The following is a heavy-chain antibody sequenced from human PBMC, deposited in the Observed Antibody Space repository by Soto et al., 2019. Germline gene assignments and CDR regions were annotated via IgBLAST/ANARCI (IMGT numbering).Heavy chain of an antibody. CDR3: ARDVPAANPDYYYYYYMDV. CDR1: GGSISSYY. V-gene: IGHV4-59*01. Sequence: SETLSLTCTVSGGSISSYYWSWIRQPPGKGLEWIGHIYYSGSTNYNPSLKSRVTISVDTSKNQFSLKLSSVTAADTAVYYCARDVPAANPDYYYYYYMDVWGKGTTVTVSS. CDR2: IYYSGST. D-gene: IGHD2-2*01. J-gene: IGHJ6*03.